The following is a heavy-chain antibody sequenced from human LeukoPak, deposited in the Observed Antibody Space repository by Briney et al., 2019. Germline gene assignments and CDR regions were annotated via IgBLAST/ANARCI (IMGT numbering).Heavy chain of an antibody. J-gene: IGHJ3*02. CDR3: AKEGSGSYDYVWGSYRLPDAFDI. CDR1: GFTFSDYY. V-gene: IGHV3-11*01. CDR2: ISSIGRTI. D-gene: IGHD3-16*02. Sequence: GGSLRLSCAASGFTFSDYYMTWIRQAPGKGLEWVSYISSIGRTIYYADSVKGRFTISRDNSKNTLYLQMNSLRAEDTAVYYCAKEGSGSYDYVWGSYRLPDAFDIWGQGAMVTVSS.